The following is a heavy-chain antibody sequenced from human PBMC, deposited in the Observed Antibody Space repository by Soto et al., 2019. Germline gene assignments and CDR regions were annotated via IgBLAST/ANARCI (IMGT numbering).Heavy chain of an antibody. CDR3: AKQDDRGALEI. CDR2: IYPGDSDT. D-gene: IGHD3-22*01. CDR1: GKAFTSFW. J-gene: IGHJ3*02. Sequence: GEALKISCKISGKAFTSFWVVWVRQMPGRGLEWMGNIYPGDSDTRYTPPFQGQVTISADKSTNTAYLQWHSLQASDTALYYCAKQDDRGALEIWGQGTKVTVSS. V-gene: IGHV5-51*01.